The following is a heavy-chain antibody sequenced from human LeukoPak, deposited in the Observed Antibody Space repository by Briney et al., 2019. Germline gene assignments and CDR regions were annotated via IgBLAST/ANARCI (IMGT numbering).Heavy chain of an antibody. V-gene: IGHV3-7*01. D-gene: IGHD6-19*01. CDR2: IKQDGSEK. CDR1: GFTFSSYA. CDR3: ARGALQYSSGWYYYGMDV. J-gene: IGHJ6*02. Sequence: GGSLRLSCAASGFTFSSYAMSWVRQAPGKGLEWVANIKQDGSEKYYVDSVKGRFTISRDNAKNSLYLQMNSLRAEDTAVYYCARGALQYSSGWYYYGMDVWGQGTTVTVSS.